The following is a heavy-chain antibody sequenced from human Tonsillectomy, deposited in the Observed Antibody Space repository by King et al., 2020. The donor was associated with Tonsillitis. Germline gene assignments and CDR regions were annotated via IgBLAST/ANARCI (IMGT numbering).Heavy chain of an antibody. D-gene: IGHD6-19*01. CDR1: GFTFSSYA. Sequence: VQLVESGGGLVQPGGSLRLSCAASGFTFSSYAMGWVRQAPGKGLEWVSTISGSSYSSYYPDSVKVRFTISRDNSNHPLYLQMHSLRPEDTALYYCAKLPHSSGWSSPFDYWGQGTLVTVSS. CDR2: ISGSSYSS. V-gene: IGHV3-23*04. CDR3: AKLPHSSGWSSPFDY. J-gene: IGHJ4*02.